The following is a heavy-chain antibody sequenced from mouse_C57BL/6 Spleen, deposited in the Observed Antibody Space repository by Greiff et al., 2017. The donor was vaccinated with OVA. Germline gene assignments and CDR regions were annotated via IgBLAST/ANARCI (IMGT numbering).Heavy chain of an antibody. D-gene: IGHD1-1*01. V-gene: IGHV1-54*01. Sequence: QVQLQQSGAELVRPGTSVKVSCKASGYAFTNYLIEWVKQRPGQGLEWIGVINPGSGGTNYNEKFKGKATLTADKSSSTAYMQLSSLTSEDSAVYFCARSYGSSYEAYAMDYWGQGTSVTVSS. CDR2: INPGSGGT. CDR1: GYAFTNYL. CDR3: ARSYGSSYEAYAMDY. J-gene: IGHJ4*01.